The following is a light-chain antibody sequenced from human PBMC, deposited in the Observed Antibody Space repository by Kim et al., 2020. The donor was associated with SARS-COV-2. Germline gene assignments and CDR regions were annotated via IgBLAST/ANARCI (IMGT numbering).Light chain of an antibody. Sequence: QRVVISCTGSSSNIGTGYGVHWYQQLPGTAPKLVIFDNTNRPSGVPDRISGSKSGTSASLAITWLQTEDEADYYCQSYDSSLRGVVFGGGTRLTVL. CDR2: DNT. CDR3: QSYDSSLRGVV. CDR1: SSNIGTGYG. J-gene: IGLJ3*02. V-gene: IGLV1-40*01.